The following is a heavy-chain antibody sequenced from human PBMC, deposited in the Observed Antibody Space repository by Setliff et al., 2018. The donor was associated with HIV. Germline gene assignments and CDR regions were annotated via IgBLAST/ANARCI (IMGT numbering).Heavy chain of an antibody. D-gene: IGHD1-26*01. J-gene: IGHJ3*01. CDR3: AKAYFGGFDV. Sequence: SLRLSCVASGFPFDVYAMHWVRQIPGKGLEWVAGITWNSGSVGYADSVKGRFSISRDNSKNTLYLQMNSLRPEDMGFDYCAKAYFGGFDVWGLGTLVTVSS. V-gene: IGHV3-9*03. CDR2: ITWNSGSV. CDR1: GFPFDVYA.